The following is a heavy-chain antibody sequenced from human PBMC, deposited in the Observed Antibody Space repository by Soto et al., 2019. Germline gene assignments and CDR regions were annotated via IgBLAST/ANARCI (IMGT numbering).Heavy chain of an antibody. CDR1: GLTFSNYA. CDR3: AKELVGGDY. CDR2: MSGSSSTT. Sequence: GGSLRLSCATSGLTFSNYAMSWVRQAPGGGLEWVSSMSGSSSTTYYADSVRGRFTISRDRSKNTLYLQMSSLRAEDTALYYCAKELVGGDYWGQGTLVTVSS. D-gene: IGHD6-6*01. J-gene: IGHJ4*02. V-gene: IGHV3-23*01.